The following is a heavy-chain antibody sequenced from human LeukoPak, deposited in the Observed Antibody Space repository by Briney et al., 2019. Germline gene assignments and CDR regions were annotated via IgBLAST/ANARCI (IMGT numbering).Heavy chain of an antibody. J-gene: IGHJ3*02. CDR1: GDIFNIDA. D-gene: IGHD1-26*01. Sequence: GSSMKVSCKAPGDIFNIDAISWVRQAPGQGLEWMGRIIPLFDIAHYAQNFQGRVTIAADKSTNTAYMEMSSLRFEDTAVYYCAVDRDGSLTPSAFDIWGHGTMVTVSS. CDR3: AVDRDGSLTPSAFDI. CDR2: IIPLFDIA. V-gene: IGHV1-69*04.